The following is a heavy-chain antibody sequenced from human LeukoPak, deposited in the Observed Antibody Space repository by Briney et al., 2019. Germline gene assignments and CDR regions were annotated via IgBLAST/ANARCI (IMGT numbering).Heavy chain of an antibody. V-gene: IGHV3-49*03. CDR2: IRSKAYGGTT. D-gene: IGHD3-10*01. CDR3: TRGYYGSGSYFYYGMDV. J-gene: IGHJ6*02. Sequence: PGGSLRLSCTASGFTFGDYAMSWFRQAPGKGLEWVGFIRSKAYGGTTEYAASVKGRFTISRDDSKSIAYLQMNSLKTEDTAVYYCTRGYYGSGSYFYYGMDVWGQGTTVTVSS. CDR1: GFTFGDYA.